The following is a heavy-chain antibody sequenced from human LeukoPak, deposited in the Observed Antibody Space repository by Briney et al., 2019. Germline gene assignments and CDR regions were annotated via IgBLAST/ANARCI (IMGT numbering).Heavy chain of an antibody. V-gene: IGHV1-18*01. CDR2: ISAYNGNT. Sequence: ASVKVSCKASGYTFTSYGISWVRQAPGQGLEWMGWISAYNGNTNYAQKLQGRVTMTTDTSTSTAYMELRSLRSDDTAVYYCARGVVRWDIVVVPAAVDYWGQGTLVTVSS. D-gene: IGHD2-2*01. J-gene: IGHJ4*02. CDR1: GYTFTSYG. CDR3: ARGVVRWDIVVVPAAVDY.